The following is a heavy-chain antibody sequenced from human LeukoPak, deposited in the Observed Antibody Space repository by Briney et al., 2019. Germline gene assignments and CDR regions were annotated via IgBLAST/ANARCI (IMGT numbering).Heavy chain of an antibody. CDR2: IYYSGST. CDR3: ARVYYSNSYDYWYFDL. J-gene: IGHJ2*01. D-gene: IGHD6-13*01. Sequence: NTSETLSLTCTVSGGSISSSSYYWGWIRQPPGEGLEWIGSIYYSGSTYYNPSLKSRVTISVDTSKNQFSLKLSSVTAADTAVYYCARVYYSNSYDYWYFDLWGRGTLVTVSS. V-gene: IGHV4-39*07. CDR1: GGSISSSSYY.